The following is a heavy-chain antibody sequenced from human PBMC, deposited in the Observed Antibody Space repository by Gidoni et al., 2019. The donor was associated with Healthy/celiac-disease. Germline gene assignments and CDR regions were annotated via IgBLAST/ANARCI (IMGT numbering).Heavy chain of an antibody. V-gene: IGHV4-39*01. CDR1: GGPISSRSYS. CDR3: ARYGYGGFGEYNYYYGRDV. J-gene: IGHJ6*02. Sequence: QLQLQESGPGLVKPSETLSLPCTVSGGPISSRSYSWGWIRQPPGKGLEWLGSIYYSGSTYYNPSLKSRVTISVDTSKNQFSLKLSSVTAADTAVYYCARYGYGGFGEYNYYYGRDVWGQGTTVTVS. CDR2: IYYSGST. D-gene: IGHD3-10*01.